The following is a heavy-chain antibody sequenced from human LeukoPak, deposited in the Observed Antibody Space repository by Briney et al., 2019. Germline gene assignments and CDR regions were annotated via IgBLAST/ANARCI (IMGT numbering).Heavy chain of an antibody. CDR1: GFTFSSYS. Sequence: PGGSLRLSCAASGFTFSSYSMNWVRQAPGKGLEWVSSISSSSSYIYYADSVKGRFTISRDNAKNSLYLQMNSLRAEDTAVYYCARDPMATIGDYFDYWGQGTLVTVSS. CDR3: ARDPMATIGDYFDY. V-gene: IGHV3-21*01. CDR2: ISSSSSYI. D-gene: IGHD5-24*01. J-gene: IGHJ4*02.